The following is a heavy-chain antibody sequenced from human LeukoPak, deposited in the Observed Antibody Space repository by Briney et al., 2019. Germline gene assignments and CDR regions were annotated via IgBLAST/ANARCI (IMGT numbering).Heavy chain of an antibody. D-gene: IGHD1-26*01. CDR3: ARPGGSGSYLDYFDY. J-gene: IGHJ4*02. CDR2: IYPGDSDT. Sequence: GESLKISCKGSGYSFTSYCIGWVRQMPGKGLEWMGIIYPGDSDTRYSPSFQGQVTISADKSISTAYLQWSSLKASDTAMYYCARPGGSGSYLDYFDYWGQGTLVTVSS. V-gene: IGHV5-51*01. CDR1: GYSFTSYC.